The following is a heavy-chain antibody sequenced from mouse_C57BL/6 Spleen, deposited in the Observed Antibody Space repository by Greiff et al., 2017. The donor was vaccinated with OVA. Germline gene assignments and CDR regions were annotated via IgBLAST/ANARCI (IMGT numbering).Heavy chain of an antibody. CDR3: ARGGRDWYFDV. Sequence: EVQGVEPGGDLVKPGGSLKLSCAASGFTFSSYGMSWVRQTPDKRLEWVATISSGGSYTYYPDSVKGRFTISRDNAKNTLYLQMSSLKSEDTAMYYCARGGRDWYFDVWGTGTTVTVSS. CDR2: ISSGGSYT. D-gene: IGHD3-3*01. CDR1: GFTFSSYG. V-gene: IGHV5-6*01. J-gene: IGHJ1*03.